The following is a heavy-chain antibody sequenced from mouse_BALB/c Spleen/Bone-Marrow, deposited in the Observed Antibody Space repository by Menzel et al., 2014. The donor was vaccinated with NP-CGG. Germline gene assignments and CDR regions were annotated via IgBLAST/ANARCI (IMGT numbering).Heavy chain of an antibody. CDR3: ARFPIYYGNYGAMDY. CDR2: IAPGSGST. Sequence: DLVKPGASVKLSCKASGYTFTSYWINWIKQRPGQGLEWIGRIAPGSGSTYYNEMFKGKATLTVDTSSSTAYIQLSSLSSEDSAFYVCARFPIYYGNYGAMDYWGQGTSVTVSS. V-gene: IGHV1S41*01. J-gene: IGHJ4*01. D-gene: IGHD2-1*01. CDR1: GYTFTSYW.